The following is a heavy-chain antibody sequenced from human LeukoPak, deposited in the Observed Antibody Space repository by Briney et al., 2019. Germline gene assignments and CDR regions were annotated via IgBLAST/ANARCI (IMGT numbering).Heavy chain of an antibody. J-gene: IGHJ3*02. V-gene: IGHV1-18*01. CDR3: ARSAAYYAFWSAVLPPAFDI. D-gene: IGHD3-3*01. CDR2: ISAYNGNT. CDR1: GYTFTSYG. Sequence: ASVKVSCKASGYTFTSYGISWVRQAPGRGLEWMGWISAYNGNTNYAQKLQGRVTMTTDTSTSTAYMELRSLRSDDTAVYYCARSAAYYAFWSAVLPPAFDIWGQGTTVTVSS.